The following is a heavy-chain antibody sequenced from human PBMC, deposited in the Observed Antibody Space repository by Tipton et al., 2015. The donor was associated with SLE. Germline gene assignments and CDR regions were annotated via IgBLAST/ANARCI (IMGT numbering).Heavy chain of an antibody. CDR1: GFTFSSYA. D-gene: IGHD5-24*01. J-gene: IGHJ4*02. CDR3: AREAMTTIPYYFDS. V-gene: IGHV3-30*04. Sequence: SLRLSCAASGFTFSSYAMHWVRQAPGKGLEWVAVISYDGSNKYYADSVKGRFTISRDNSKNTLYLQMNSLRAEDTALYYCAREAMTTIPYYFDSWGQGTLVTVSS. CDR2: ISYDGSNK.